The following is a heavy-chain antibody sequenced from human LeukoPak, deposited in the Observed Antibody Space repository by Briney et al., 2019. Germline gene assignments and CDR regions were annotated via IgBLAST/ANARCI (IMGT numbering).Heavy chain of an antibody. V-gene: IGHV1-2*02. D-gene: IGHD1-26*01. CDR2: INPNSGGT. Sequence: ASVKVSCKASGYTFTGYYMHWVRQAPGQGLEWMGWINPNSGGTNCAQKFQGRVTMTRDTSISTAYMELNWLRSDDTAVCYCARVFGRQLPDYWGQGTLVTVSS. J-gene: IGHJ4*02. CDR1: GYTFTGYY. CDR3: ARVFGRQLPDY.